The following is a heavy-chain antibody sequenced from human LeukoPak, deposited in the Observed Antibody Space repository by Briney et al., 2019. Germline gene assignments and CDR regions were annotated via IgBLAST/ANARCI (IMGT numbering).Heavy chain of an antibody. V-gene: IGHV3-73*01. J-gene: IGHJ4*02. D-gene: IGHD3-10*01. CDR2: IRSTANGYAT. CDR3: TGNYYGSGSYADFDY. Sequence: GGSLRLSCAASGFTFSGSALHWVRQASGKGLEWVGRIRSTANGYATAHAASVKGRFTISRDDSKNTAYLQMDSLKTEDTAVYYCTGNYYGSGSYADFDYWGQGTLVTVSS. CDR1: GFTFSGSA.